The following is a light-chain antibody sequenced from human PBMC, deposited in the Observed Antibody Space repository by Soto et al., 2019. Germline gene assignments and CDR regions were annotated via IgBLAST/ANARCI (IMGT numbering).Light chain of an antibody. CDR3: QQSYSTPMYT. J-gene: IGKJ2*01. CDR1: QSISSY. CDR2: AAS. Sequence: DMQMTQSPSSLSASVGDRVTSTCRASQSISSYLNWYQQKPGKAPKLLIYAASSLQSGVPSRFSGSGSGTDFTLTISSLQPEDFATYYCQQSYSTPMYTFGQGTKLEIK. V-gene: IGKV1-39*01.